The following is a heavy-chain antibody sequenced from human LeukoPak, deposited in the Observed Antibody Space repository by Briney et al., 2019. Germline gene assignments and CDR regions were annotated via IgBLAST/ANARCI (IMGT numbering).Heavy chain of an antibody. Sequence: SETLSLTCAVYGGSFSGYYWSWIRQPPGKGLEWIGEINHSGSTNYNPSLKSRVTISVDTSKNQFSLKLSSVTAADTAVYYCARDHPSPDDYGDYWGQGTLVTVSS. J-gene: IGHJ4*02. CDR1: GGSFSGYY. CDR2: INHSGST. V-gene: IGHV4-34*01. CDR3: ARDHPSPDDYGDY.